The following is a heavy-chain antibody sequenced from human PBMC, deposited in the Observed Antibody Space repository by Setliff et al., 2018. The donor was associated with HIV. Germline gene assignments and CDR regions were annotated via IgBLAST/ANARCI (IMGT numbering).Heavy chain of an antibody. V-gene: IGHV1-8*01. CDR1: GYNFTSHD. Sequence: ASVKVSCKASGYNFTSHDINWVRQAPGQGLEWMGWMNPKSGNTGYARKFQGRVTMTRKTSISTAYMELRSLRSDDTAVYYCARQMTIPGVAVTPVDYWGQGALVTVSS. CDR3: ARQMTIPGVAVTPVDY. CDR2: MNPKSGNT. D-gene: IGHD3-3*01. J-gene: IGHJ4*02.